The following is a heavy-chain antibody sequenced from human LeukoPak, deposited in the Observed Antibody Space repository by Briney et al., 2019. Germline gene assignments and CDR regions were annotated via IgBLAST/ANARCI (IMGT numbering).Heavy chain of an antibody. CDR2: INHSGST. CDR1: GGSFSGYY. CDR3: AGRGRVTFGGVIATGYFQH. V-gene: IGHV4-34*01. D-gene: IGHD3-16*02. Sequence: KPSETLSLTCAVYGGSFSGYYWSWIRQPPGKGLEWIGEINHSGSTNYNPSLKSRVTISVDTSKNQFSLKLSSVTAADTAVYYCAGRGRVTFGGVIATGYFQHWGQGTLVTVSS. J-gene: IGHJ1*01.